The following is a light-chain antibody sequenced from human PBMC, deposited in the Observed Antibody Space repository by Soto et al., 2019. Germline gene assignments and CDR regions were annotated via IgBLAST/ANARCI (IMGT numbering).Light chain of an antibody. CDR3: QQRSSRPREIS. CDR1: QSIGRF. J-gene: IGKJ5*01. CDR2: DAS. Sequence: ESVLTQSPATLSLSPGERATLSCRASQSIGRFLAWYQHKPGQAPRLLIYDASNRATGIPARFSASGSETDFTLTISSLEPEDFAVYYCQQRSSRPREISFGQGTRLEV. V-gene: IGKV3-11*01.